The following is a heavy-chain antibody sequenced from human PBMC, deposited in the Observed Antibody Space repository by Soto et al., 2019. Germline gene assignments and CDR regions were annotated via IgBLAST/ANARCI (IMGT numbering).Heavy chain of an antibody. D-gene: IGHD3-22*01. J-gene: IGHJ6*02. CDR1: GFTFSSYS. V-gene: IGHV3-21*01. Sequence: GGSLRLSCAASGFTFSSYSMNWVRQAPGKGLEWVSCISGSRSYIYYADSVKGRVTISRDNAKNSLYLQMNSLRAEDTAVYYCAREELGYHSMDVWGQGTKGTVS. CDR3: AREELGYHSMDV. CDR2: ISGSRSYI.